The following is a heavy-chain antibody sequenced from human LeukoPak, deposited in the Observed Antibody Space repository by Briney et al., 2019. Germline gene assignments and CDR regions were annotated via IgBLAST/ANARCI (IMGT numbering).Heavy chain of an antibody. Sequence: GGSLRLSCAASGFTFSNYAMSWVRQAPGKGLEWVSAILGSGGTTYYADSVKGRFTISRDNSMNTLYLQMDSLRVEDTAVYYFSKGDGWGRSYYFDCWGQGTLVTVSS. CDR3: SKGDGWGRSYYFDC. V-gene: IGHV3-23*01. J-gene: IGHJ4*02. D-gene: IGHD3-10*01. CDR2: ILGSGGTT. CDR1: GFTFSNYA.